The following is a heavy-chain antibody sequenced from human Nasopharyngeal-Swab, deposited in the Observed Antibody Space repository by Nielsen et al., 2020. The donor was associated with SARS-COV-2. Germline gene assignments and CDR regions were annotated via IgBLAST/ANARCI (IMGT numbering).Heavy chain of an antibody. CDR1: GFTFSSYA. J-gene: IGHJ6*02. V-gene: IGHV3-23*01. CDR3: AKGGGYSYYYGMDV. CDR2: ISGSGGST. Sequence: GESLKISCAASGFTFSSYAMSWVRQAPGKGLEWVSAISGSGGSTYYADSVKGRFTISRDNSKNTLYLQMNSLRAEDTAVYYGAKGGGYSYYYGMDVWGQGTTVTVSS. D-gene: IGHD5-18*01.